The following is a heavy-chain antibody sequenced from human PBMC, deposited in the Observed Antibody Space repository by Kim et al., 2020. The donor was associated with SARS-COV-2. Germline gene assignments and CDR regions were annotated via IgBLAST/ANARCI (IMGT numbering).Heavy chain of an antibody. V-gene: IGHV4-59*09. J-gene: IGHJ4*02. Sequence: YRRSTNYNPSLRRRVTISIDTSKNQFYLKLSSVTAADTAGYYCARGFDYWGQGTLVTVSS. CDR2: YRRST. CDR3: ARGFDY.